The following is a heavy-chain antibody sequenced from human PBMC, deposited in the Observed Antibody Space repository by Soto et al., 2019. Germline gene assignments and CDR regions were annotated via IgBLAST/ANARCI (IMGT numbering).Heavy chain of an antibody. CDR3: AKDKDDFWTLRYFDL. CDR1: GFAFGDYA. Sequence: EVQLVESGGGLVQPGRSLRLSCAASGFAFGDYAMHWVRQAPGKGLEWVSGISWNSDSRVYAASLKGRFTISRDNAKNSLYLQMNSLRPDDTAFYYCAKDKDDFWTLRYFDLWGRGTLVTVSS. V-gene: IGHV3-9*01. D-gene: IGHD3-3*01. CDR2: ISWNSDSR. J-gene: IGHJ2*01.